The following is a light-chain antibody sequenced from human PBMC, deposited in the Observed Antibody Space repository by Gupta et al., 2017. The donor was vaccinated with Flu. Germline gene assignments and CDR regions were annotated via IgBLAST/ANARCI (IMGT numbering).Light chain of an antibody. Sequence: SYVLTQPPSVSVAPGQTARITCGVDNIGSRSVHWYQQRPGQAPILVVYDDTDRPSGIPERFSGYISGNTATLTITRVEGGDEADYYCQLWGGNHAVFGGGTQLTAL. CDR1: NIGSRS. CDR2: DDT. V-gene: IGLV3-21*02. CDR3: QLWGGNHAV. J-gene: IGLJ7*02.